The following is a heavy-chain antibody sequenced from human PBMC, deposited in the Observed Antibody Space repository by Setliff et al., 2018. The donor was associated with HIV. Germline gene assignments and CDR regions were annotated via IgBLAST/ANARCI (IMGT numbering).Heavy chain of an antibody. Sequence: ASVKVSCKASGYTFTNYAIHWVRQAPGQRLEWMGWINAGNGDTKYSQKFQGRVTITTDTSADTAYMELSSLRFEDTAVYYCARDGGPGSGWGDYSYYYSMDVWGKGTTVTVS. CDR1: GYTFTNYA. CDR2: INAGNGDT. D-gene: IGHD6-19*01. V-gene: IGHV1-3*01. J-gene: IGHJ6*03. CDR3: ARDGGPGSGWGDYSYYYSMDV.